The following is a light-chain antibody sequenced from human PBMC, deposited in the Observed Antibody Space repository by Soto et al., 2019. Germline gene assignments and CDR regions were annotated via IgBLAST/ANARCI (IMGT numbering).Light chain of an antibody. V-gene: IGKV1-5*01. CDR1: QSISSW. CDR3: QQSYRFPKT. CDR2: AAS. J-gene: IGKJ1*01. Sequence: DIQMTQSPSTLSASVGDRVTITCRASQSISSWLAWYQQKPGKAPKLLIYAASTLQSGVPSRFSGSGSGTEFTLTIISLQPEDFATYYCQQSYRFPKTFGRGTKVEVK.